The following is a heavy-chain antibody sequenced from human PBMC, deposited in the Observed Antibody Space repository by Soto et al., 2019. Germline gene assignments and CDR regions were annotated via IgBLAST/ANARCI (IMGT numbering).Heavy chain of an antibody. V-gene: IGHV4-61*01. D-gene: IGHD3-22*01. Sequence: PSETLSLTCTVAGGSISTSTFYWSWMRQPPGKGLEWIACFYYSGNTNYNPSLKSRVTIPVDTSKNQFSLKLSSVTAADTAVYYCARDIGYYDSSGYYRNYYYYGMDVWGQGTTVTVSS. CDR1: GGSISTSTFY. J-gene: IGHJ6*02. CDR3: ARDIGYYDSSGYYRNYYYYGMDV. CDR2: FYYSGNT.